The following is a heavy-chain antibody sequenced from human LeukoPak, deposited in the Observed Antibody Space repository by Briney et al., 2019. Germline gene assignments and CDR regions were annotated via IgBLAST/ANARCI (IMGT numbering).Heavy chain of an antibody. Sequence: GGSLRLSCAASGFTFSSYGMHWVRQAPGKGLEWVAVIWYDGSNKYYADSVKGRFTISRDNSKNTLYLQMNSLRAEDTAVYYCAREHGDTIFGVVMTYGMDVWGQGTTVTVSS. J-gene: IGHJ6*02. V-gene: IGHV3-33*01. CDR1: GFTFSSYG. CDR2: IWYDGSNK. CDR3: AREHGDTIFGVVMTYGMDV. D-gene: IGHD3-3*01.